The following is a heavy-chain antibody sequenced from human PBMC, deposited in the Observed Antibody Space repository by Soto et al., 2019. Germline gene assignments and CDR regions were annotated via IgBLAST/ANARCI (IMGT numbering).Heavy chain of an antibody. J-gene: IGHJ5*02. CDR1: GGSVSSGSYY. D-gene: IGHD6-19*01. V-gene: IGHV4-61*01. CDR3: ARDRIYSSGWYFWFDP. Sequence: QVQLQESGPGLVKPSETLSLTCTVSGGSVSSGSYYWSWIRQPPGKGLEWIGYIYYSGSTNYNPSLKSRVTISVDTSKNQFSLKLSSVTAADTAVYYCARDRIYSSGWYFWFDPWGQGALVTVSS. CDR2: IYYSGST.